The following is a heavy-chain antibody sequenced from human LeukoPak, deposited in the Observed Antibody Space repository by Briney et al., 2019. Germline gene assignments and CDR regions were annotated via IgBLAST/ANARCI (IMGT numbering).Heavy chain of an antibody. V-gene: IGHV1-18*01. CDR3: ASGTYYYDSSGYYPMDV. CDR2: ISAYNGNI. D-gene: IGHD3-22*01. CDR1: GYTFTSYG. Sequence: GASVKVSCKASGYTFTSYGISWVRQAPGQGLEWMGWISAYNGNINYAQKLQGRVTMTTDTSTSTAYMELRSLRSDDTAVYYCASGTYYYDSSGYYPMDVWGKGTTVTVSS. J-gene: IGHJ6*03.